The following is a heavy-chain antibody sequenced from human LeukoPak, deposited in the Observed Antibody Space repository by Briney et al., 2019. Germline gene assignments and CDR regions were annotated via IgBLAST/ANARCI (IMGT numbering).Heavy chain of an antibody. CDR1: GFTFSIYA. CDR3: AKRYYDFPLDY. Sequence: GRSRRLSCAASGFTFSIYAMNWVRQAPGKGLEWVSSISANGGETHYADSVKGRFTISRNNSKNTLYLQINNPRVEDTAVYYCAKRYYDFPLDYWGQGTLVTVSS. V-gene: IGHV3-23*01. J-gene: IGHJ4*02. D-gene: IGHD3-3*01. CDR2: ISANGGET.